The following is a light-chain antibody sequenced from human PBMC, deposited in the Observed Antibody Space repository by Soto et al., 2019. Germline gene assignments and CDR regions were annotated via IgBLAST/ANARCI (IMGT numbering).Light chain of an antibody. CDR2: EGS. CDR1: TSDVGSYHL. J-gene: IGLJ1*01. CDR3: CSYAGSSTFV. Sequence: QSALTQPASVSGSPGQSITISCTGTTSDVGSYHLVSWYQHRPGKAPKLMIYEGSKRPSGVSNRFSGSKSGNTASLTVSGLQAEDEADYYCCSYAGSSTFVFGTGTKLTVL. V-gene: IGLV2-23*01.